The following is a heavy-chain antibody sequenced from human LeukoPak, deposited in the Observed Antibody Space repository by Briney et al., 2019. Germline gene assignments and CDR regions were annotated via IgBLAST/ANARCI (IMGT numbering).Heavy chain of an antibody. J-gene: IGHJ4*02. D-gene: IGHD4-17*01. Sequence: MTSETLSLTCAVSGGSFSGYYWTWIRQPPGKGLEWIGEINHSGSANYNPSLKSRVTISLDTSKTQFSLKLSSVTAADTAVYYCARGQGTVTTHWGQGTLVTVSS. CDR3: ARGQGTVTTH. V-gene: IGHV4-34*01. CDR2: INHSGSA. CDR1: GGSFSGYY.